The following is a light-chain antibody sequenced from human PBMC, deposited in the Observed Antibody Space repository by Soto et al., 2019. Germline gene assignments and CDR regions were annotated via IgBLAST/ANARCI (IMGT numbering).Light chain of an antibody. CDR1: NSNIGSHT. CDR2: GNN. J-gene: IGLJ2*01. CDR3: AVWDDSLKGV. V-gene: IGLV1-44*01. Sequence: QSVLTQPPSASGTPGQRVTISCSGSNSNIGSHTVNWYQQLPGMAPKLLIYGNNQRPSGVPDRFSGSKFGTSASLAISGLQSDDEADYYCAVWDDSLKGVFGGGTKLTVL.